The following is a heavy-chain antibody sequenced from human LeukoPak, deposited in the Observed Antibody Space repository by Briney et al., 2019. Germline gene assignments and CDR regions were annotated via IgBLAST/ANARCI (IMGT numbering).Heavy chain of an antibody. CDR2: IYSGGTT. V-gene: IGHV3-53*01. CDR3: ARASSIGKAGLFDH. Sequence: GGSLRLSCAASGFTVSSDYMSWVRQAPGKGLEWVSVIYSGGTTFYADSVKGRFTISRDNSKNTLYLQMNSLTAEDTAVYFCARASSIGKAGLFDHWGQGTLVTVSS. D-gene: IGHD6-13*01. CDR1: GFTVSSDY. J-gene: IGHJ4*02.